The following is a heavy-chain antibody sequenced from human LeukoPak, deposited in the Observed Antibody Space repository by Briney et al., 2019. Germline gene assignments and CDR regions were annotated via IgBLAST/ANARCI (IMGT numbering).Heavy chain of an antibody. CDR2: IFYTGNT. J-gene: IGHJ5*02. CDR1: GDSMNRGAFH. Sequence: SETLSLTCTVSGDSMNRGAFHWPWIRQRPGRGLEGIGYIFYTGNTEYSPSLQGRLVVSADMAKNQFSLTLTSVSVEDTAVYYCARGRGSGSLNWFDPWGQGTLVIVSS. D-gene: IGHD3-10*01. V-gene: IGHV4-31*03. CDR3: ARGRGSGSLNWFDP.